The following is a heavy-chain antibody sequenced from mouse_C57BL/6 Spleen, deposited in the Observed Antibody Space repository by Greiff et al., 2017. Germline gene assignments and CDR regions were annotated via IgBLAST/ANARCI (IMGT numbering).Heavy chain of an antibody. D-gene: IGHD1-3*01. CDR2: IHPNSGST. CDR3: ARGSGYYRYVDV. V-gene: IGHV1-64*01. J-gene: IGHJ1*03. CDR1: GYTFTSYW. Sequence: QVQLQQPGAELVKPGASVKLSCKASGYTFTSYWMHWVKQRPGQGLEWIGMIHPNSGSTNYNEKFKSKATLTVDKSSSTAYMQLSSLTSEDSAVYYCARGSGYYRYVDVWGTGTTVTVSS.